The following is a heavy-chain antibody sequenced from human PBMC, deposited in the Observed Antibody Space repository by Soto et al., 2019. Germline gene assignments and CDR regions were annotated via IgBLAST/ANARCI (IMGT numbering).Heavy chain of an antibody. D-gene: IGHD2-21*01. CDR1: GFTFRNFA. V-gene: IGHV3-23*01. Sequence: EVQLLESGGGVVQPGGSLRLSCAASGFTFRNFAMSWVRQAPGKGLEWVSAIRATGGQTFYADTVKGRFTISRDNSKSMLYLQIDSLRDEDTALYFCAQDRGWGVVSPSHDSWGQGTLVTVSS. J-gene: IGHJ4*02. CDR3: AQDRGWGVVSPSHDS. CDR2: IRATGGQT.